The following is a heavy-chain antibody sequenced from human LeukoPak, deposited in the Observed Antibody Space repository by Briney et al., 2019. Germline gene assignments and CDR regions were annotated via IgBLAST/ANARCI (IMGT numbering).Heavy chain of an antibody. Sequence: ASVKVSCKASGYTFTGYYMHWVRQTPGQGLEWMGRINPNSGGTNYAQKFQGRVTMTRDTSISTAYMELSRLRSDDTAVYYCARGDYYDSLATDWGRGTMVTVSS. CDR3: ARGDYYDSLATD. CDR2: INPNSGGT. D-gene: IGHD3-22*01. J-gene: IGHJ3*01. V-gene: IGHV1-2*06. CDR1: GYTFTGYY.